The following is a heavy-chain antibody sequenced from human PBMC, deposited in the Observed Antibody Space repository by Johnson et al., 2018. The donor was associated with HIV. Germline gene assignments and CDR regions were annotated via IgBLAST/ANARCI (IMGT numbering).Heavy chain of an antibody. CDR1: GFTFSNAW. CDR2: VKSKTDGGTT. V-gene: IGHV3-15*01. D-gene: IGHD6-19*01. J-gene: IGHJ3*01. CDR3: TTDSGWVPLEAFDV. Sequence: VQLVESGGGLVKPGGSLRLSCAASGFTFSNAWMSWVRQAPGKGLEWVGRVKSKTDGGTTDYTAPVKGRFTISRDDSKNTLYLQMNSLKTEDTAVYYCTTDSGWVPLEAFDVWGARDDGHRLF.